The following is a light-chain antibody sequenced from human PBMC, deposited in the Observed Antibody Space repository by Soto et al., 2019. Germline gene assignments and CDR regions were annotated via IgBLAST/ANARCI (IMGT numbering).Light chain of an antibody. CDR3: SSYTSSSTV. V-gene: IGLV2-14*01. J-gene: IGLJ2*01. CDR1: SSDVGGYNY. CDR2: DVS. Sequence: QSALTQPASVSGSPGQSITISCTGTSSDVGGYNYVSWYQQHPGKAPKLMIYDVSNRPSGVSNRFSGSKSGNTASLTISGLQAEDEADYYCSSYTSSSTVFGGGTQLTV.